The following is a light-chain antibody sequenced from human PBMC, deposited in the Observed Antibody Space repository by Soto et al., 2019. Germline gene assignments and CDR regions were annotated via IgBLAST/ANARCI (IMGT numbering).Light chain of an antibody. CDR2: DTS. V-gene: IGKV1-5*01. Sequence: DIQMTQSPSTLSASVGDRVTITCRASQNINSWLAWYQQKPGKAPKLLIYDTSYLESGVPSRFSGSGSGTEFTLTLSSLQPDDLATYYCQQYNSFWTFGQGTKVEI. CDR3: QQYNSFWT. CDR1: QNINSW. J-gene: IGKJ1*01.